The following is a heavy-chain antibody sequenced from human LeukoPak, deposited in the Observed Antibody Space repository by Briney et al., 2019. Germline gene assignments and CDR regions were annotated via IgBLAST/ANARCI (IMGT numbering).Heavy chain of an antibody. D-gene: IGHD5-18*01. CDR1: GFTFSSYS. J-gene: IGHJ4*02. V-gene: IGHV3-21*01. Sequence: GGTLRLSCAASGFTFSSYSMNWVRQAPGKGLEWGSSISSSSSYIYYADSVKGRFTISRDNAKNSLYLQMSSLRDEDTAVYYCARDSGYSYADDYWGQGTLVTVSS. CDR2: ISSSSSYI. CDR3: ARDSGYSYADDY.